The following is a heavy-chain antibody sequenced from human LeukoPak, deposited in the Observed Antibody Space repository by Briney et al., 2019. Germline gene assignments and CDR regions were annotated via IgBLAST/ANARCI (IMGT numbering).Heavy chain of an antibody. J-gene: IGHJ4*02. Sequence: PSETLSLTCAVSGGSISNSFYYWGWIPQPPGKERDGVVSNYGSRNNYYNRSLTSRITISVDTSTIQFSPKLSSVTAADTAVYFCARPGPGGVANFDYWGQGTLVTVSS. V-gene: IGHV4-39*01. CDR3: ARPGPGGVANFDY. CDR1: GGSISNSFYY. CDR2: NYGSRNN. D-gene: IGHD3-3*01.